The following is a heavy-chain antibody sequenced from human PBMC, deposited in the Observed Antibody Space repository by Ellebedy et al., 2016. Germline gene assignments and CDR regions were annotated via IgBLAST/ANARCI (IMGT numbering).Heavy chain of an antibody. CDR2: ISGAGYTT. D-gene: IGHD4-17*01. CDR1: GFSFSNYF. CDR3: YYGHYSAS. J-gene: IGHJ4*02. Sequence: GGSLRLSXATSGFSFSNYFMTWIRRAPGKGLEWVAIISGAGYTTFFADSVKGRFTISRDNSRDTLYLQMNSLRAEDTAVYYCYYGHYSASWGQGTLVTVSS. V-gene: IGHV3-23*01.